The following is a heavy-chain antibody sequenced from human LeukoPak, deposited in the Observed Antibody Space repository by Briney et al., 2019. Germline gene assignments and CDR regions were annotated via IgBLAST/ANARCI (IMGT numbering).Heavy chain of an antibody. V-gene: IGHV3-48*01. CDR3: ARVYSGSSVSY. J-gene: IGHJ4*02. D-gene: IGHD5-12*01. CDR2: ISSSSSTI. Sequence: GGSLRLSCVASGFTFSSYSMNRVRQAPGKGLEWVSYISSSSSTIYYADSVKGRFTISRDNAKNSLYLQMNSLRAEDTAVYYCARVYSGSSVSYWGQGTLVTVSS. CDR1: GFTFSSYS.